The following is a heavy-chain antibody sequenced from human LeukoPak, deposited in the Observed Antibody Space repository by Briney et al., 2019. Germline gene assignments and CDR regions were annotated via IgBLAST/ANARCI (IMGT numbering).Heavy chain of an antibody. CDR3: ARAYDFWSGYTYYFDY. Sequence: ASVKVSCKASGYTFSSYGISWVRQAPGQGLEWMGWISAYNGNTNYAQKLQGRVTMTTDTSTSTAYMELSSLRSEDTAVYYCARAYDFWSGYTYYFDYWGQGTLVTVSS. CDR2: ISAYNGNT. CDR1: GYTFSSYG. D-gene: IGHD3-3*01. V-gene: IGHV1-18*01. J-gene: IGHJ4*02.